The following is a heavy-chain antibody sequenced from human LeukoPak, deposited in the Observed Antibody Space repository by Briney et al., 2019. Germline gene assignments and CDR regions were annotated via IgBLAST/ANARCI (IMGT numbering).Heavy chain of an antibody. CDR3: ARVSWDSALWSDLDY. D-gene: IGHD3-10*01. J-gene: IGHJ4*02. V-gene: IGHV1-8*01. CDR2: RNPNSGNT. Sequence: SVNVSCKASGYTFTSYDINWVRQATGQGLEWMGWRNPNSGNTGSARRFEGRVIMTGNTSISTDYMELSSLSSEDTAVYYCARVSWDSALWSDLDYWGQGTLVTVSS. CDR1: GYTFTSYD.